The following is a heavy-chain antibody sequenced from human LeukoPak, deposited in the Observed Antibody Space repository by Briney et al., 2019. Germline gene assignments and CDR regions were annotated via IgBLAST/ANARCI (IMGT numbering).Heavy chain of an antibody. CDR1: GFTFSSYG. D-gene: IGHD3-22*01. V-gene: IGHV3-30*18. Sequence: AGGSLRLSCAASGFTFSSYGMHWVRQAPGKGLEWVAVISYDGSNKYYADSVKGRFTISRDNSKNTLYLQMNSLRAEDTAVYYCAKDEDSSGYYLIDYWGQGTLVTVSS. CDR3: AKDEDSSGYYLIDY. J-gene: IGHJ4*02. CDR2: ISYDGSNK.